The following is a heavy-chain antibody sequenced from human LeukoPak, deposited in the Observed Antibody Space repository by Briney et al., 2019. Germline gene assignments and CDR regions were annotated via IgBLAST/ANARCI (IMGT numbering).Heavy chain of an antibody. CDR2: ISWNSGSI. D-gene: IGHD6-13*01. CDR1: GFTFDDYA. CDR3: AKGFGYSSSWYVSYFDY. Sequence: GRSLRLSCAASGFTFDDYAMHWVRQAPGKGLEWVPGISWNSGSIGYADSVKGRFTISRDNAKNSLYLQMNSLRAEDTALYYCAKGFGYSSSWYVSYFDYWGQGTLVTVSS. V-gene: IGHV3-9*01. J-gene: IGHJ4*02.